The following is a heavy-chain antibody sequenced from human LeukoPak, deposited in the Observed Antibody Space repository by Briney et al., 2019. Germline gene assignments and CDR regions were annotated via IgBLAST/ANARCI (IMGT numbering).Heavy chain of an antibody. CDR2: IYTSGST. Sequence: PWETLSLTCTVSGGSISSYYWSWIRQPAGKGLEWIVRIYTSGSTNYNPSLKSRVTMSVDTSKNQFSLKLSSVTDADTAVYYCARGGGRWLQFWASSYFDYWGQGTLVTVSS. J-gene: IGHJ4*02. V-gene: IGHV4-4*07. CDR1: GGSISSYY. CDR3: ARGGGRWLQFWASSYFDY. D-gene: IGHD5-24*01.